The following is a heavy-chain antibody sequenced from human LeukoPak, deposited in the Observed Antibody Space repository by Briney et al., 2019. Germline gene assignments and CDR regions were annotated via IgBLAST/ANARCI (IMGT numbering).Heavy chain of an antibody. Sequence: PGGSLRLSCAASGFTFSSYGMHWVSQAPGKGLEWVAFIRYDGSNKYYADSVKGRFTISRDNSKNTLYLQMSSLRAEDTAVYYCARDSYDILTNYYQRGAFHMWGQGTMVTVSS. CDR1: GFTFSSYG. CDR2: IRYDGSNK. D-gene: IGHD3-9*01. CDR3: ARDSYDILTNYYQRGAFHM. V-gene: IGHV3-30*02. J-gene: IGHJ3*02.